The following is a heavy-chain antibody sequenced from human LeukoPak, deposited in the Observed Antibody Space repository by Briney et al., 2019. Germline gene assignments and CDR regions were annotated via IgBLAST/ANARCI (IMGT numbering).Heavy chain of an antibody. CDR1: GFTFSSYS. J-gene: IGHJ4*02. Sequence: GGSLRLSCAASGFTFSSYSMIWVRQAPGKGLEWVSYISSSSSYIYYADSVKGRFTISRDNAKNSLYLQMNSLRAEDTAVYYCAREGGEGYFDYWGQGTLVTVSS. D-gene: IGHD3-16*01. V-gene: IGHV3-21*05. CDR3: AREGGEGYFDY. CDR2: ISSSSSYI.